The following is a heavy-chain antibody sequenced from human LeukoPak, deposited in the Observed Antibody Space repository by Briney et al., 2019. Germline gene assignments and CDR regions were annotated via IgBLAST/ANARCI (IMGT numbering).Heavy chain of an antibody. Sequence: GGPLRLSCATSGFTFSNYGMHYVRQAPGKGLEWVAVISDDGSKKYYADSVNGRFTISRDTSNNTLYLHMNSLRPEDTAVYYCAKDRETTASGTFDYWGQGTLVTVSS. CDR3: AKDRETTASGTFDY. V-gene: IGHV3-30*18. D-gene: IGHD6-13*01. J-gene: IGHJ4*02. CDR2: ISDDGSKK. CDR1: GFTFSNYG.